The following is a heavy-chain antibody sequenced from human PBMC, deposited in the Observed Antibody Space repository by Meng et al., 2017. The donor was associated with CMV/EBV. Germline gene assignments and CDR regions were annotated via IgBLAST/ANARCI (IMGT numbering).Heavy chain of an antibody. CDR1: GGSISSSSYY. V-gene: IGHV4-39*07. CDR3: ARIRRGCSGSSCTLDP. J-gene: IGHJ5*02. D-gene: IGHD2-2*01. Sequence: SETLSLTCTVSGGSISSSSYYWGWIRQPPGKGLEWIGSIYYSGSTYYNPSLKSRVTISVDTSKNQFSLKLSSVTAADTAVYYCARIRRGCSGSSCTLDPWGHGILVTVSS. CDR2: IYYSGST.